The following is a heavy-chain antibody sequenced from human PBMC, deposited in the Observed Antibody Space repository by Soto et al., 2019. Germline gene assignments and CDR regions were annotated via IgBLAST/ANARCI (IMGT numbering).Heavy chain of an antibody. Sequence: QLQLQESGPGLVKPSETLSLTCTISGDSISNSNYYWGWIRQPPGKWLEWIGSIYYGGSTSYNPSLKRRVTISVDTSRNQFSLKLRSVTAGDTSVYHCARTGYGSGRTWFDPWGQGTLVTVSS. CDR1: GDSISNSNYY. CDR3: ARTGYGSGRTWFDP. V-gene: IGHV4-39*01. D-gene: IGHD3-10*01. J-gene: IGHJ5*02. CDR2: IYYGGST.